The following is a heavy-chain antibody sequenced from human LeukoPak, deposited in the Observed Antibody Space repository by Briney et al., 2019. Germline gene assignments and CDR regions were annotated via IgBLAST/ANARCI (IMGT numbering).Heavy chain of an antibody. CDR2: ISDNGGAT. CDR3: AELGITMIGGV. Sequence: GGSLRLSCAASGFTFNSFAMHWVRQAPGKGLEYVSAISDNGGATYYVKSVKGRFTISRDNAKNSLYLQMNSLRAEDTAVYYCAELGITMIGGVWGKGTTVTISS. D-gene: IGHD3-10*02. V-gene: IGHV3-64*01. J-gene: IGHJ6*04. CDR1: GFTFNSFA.